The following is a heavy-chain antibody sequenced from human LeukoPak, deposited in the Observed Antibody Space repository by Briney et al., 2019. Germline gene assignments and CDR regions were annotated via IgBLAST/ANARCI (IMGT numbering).Heavy chain of an antibody. J-gene: IGHJ4*02. CDR1: GFTFSSYA. CDR2: ISGSDST. D-gene: IGHD2-8*01. V-gene: IGHV3-23*01. Sequence: GGSLRLSCAASGFTFSSYAMSWVRQVPGKGLEWVSAISGSDSTYYADSVKGRFTISRDNSKNVLYVQMNRLRVEDTAVYFCAKDVCTSPRCLLYSDSWGQGTLVTVSS. CDR3: AKDVCTSPRCLLYSDS.